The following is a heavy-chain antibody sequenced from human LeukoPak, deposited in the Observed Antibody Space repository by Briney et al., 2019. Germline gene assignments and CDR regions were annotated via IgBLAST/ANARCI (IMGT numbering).Heavy chain of an antibody. CDR3: LRGGWESLLDY. J-gene: IGHJ4*02. D-gene: IGHD1-26*01. CDR2: ISSSGKSGDKT. Sequence: GGSLRLSCAASGFSFSNYAMTWVRQAPGKGLEWVSTISSSGKSGDKTYYEDSVKGRFTISRDNSKNTLYLQVNRLRAEDTAMYYCLRGGWESLLDYWGQGTLVTVSS. V-gene: IGHV3-23*01. CDR1: GFSFSNYA.